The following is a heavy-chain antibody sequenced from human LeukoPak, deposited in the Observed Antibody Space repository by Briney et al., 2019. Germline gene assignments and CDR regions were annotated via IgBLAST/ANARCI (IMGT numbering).Heavy chain of an antibody. V-gene: IGHV4-4*02. CDR2: IYHSGST. Sequence: GSLRLSCAASGFTFNRHWMTWVRQPPGKGLEWIGEIYHSGSTNYNPSLKSRVTISVDKSKNQFSLKLSSVTAADTAVYYCARDQIGGKGRTFGELIFTDYWGQGTLVTVSS. CDR1: GFTFNRHW. CDR3: ARDQIGGKGRTFGELIFTDY. D-gene: IGHD3-10*01. J-gene: IGHJ4*02.